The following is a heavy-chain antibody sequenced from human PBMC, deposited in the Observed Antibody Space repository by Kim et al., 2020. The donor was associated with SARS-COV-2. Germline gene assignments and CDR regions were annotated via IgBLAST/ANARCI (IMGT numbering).Heavy chain of an antibody. CDR1: GFTFDDYA. CDR2: ISWNSGSI. CDR3: AKDPRYDFWSKNYYYYY. V-gene: IGHV3-9*01. D-gene: IGHD3-3*01. Sequence: GGSLRLSCAASGFTFDDYAMHWVRQAPGKGLEWVSGISWNSGSIGYADSVKGRFTISRDNAKNSLYLQMNSLRAEDTALYDCAKDPRYDFWSKNYYYYY. J-gene: IGHJ6*03.